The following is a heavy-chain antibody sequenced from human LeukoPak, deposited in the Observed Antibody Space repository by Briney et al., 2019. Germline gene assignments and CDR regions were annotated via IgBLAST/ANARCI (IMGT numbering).Heavy chain of an antibody. D-gene: IGHD7-27*01. V-gene: IGHV4-59*01. J-gene: IGHJ4*02. CDR3: ARSSRTGEKAFDY. CDR1: GGSISSYY. Sequence: SETLSLTCTVSGGSISSYYWSWIRQPPGKGLEWIGYIYYSGSTNYNPSLKSRVTILVDTSKNQFSLKLSSVTAADTAVYYCARSSRTGEKAFDYWGQGTLVTVSS. CDR2: IYYSGST.